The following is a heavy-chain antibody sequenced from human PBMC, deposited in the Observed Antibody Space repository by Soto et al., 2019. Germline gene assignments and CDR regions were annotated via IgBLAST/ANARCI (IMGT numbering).Heavy chain of an antibody. CDR1: GCSISSYY. V-gene: IGHV4-59*01. CDR2: IYYSGST. CDR3: ARGRTLFGSFNGYMDV. J-gene: IGHJ6*03. Sequence: SETLSLTCTVSGCSISSYYWSWIRQPPGKGLDWIGYIYYSGSTNYNPSLKSRVTISVDTSKNQFSLKLSSVTAADTAVYYCARGRTLFGSFNGYMDVWGKGTTVTVSS. D-gene: IGHD3-10*01.